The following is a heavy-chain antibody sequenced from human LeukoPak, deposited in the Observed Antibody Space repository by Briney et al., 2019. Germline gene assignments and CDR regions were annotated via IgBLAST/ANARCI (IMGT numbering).Heavy chain of an antibody. J-gene: IGHJ3*02. CDR1: GYNFSRYW. CDR3: ARQSIPTRPSAFDI. D-gene: IGHD6-6*01. Sequence: GESLKISCKGSGYNFSRYWIGWVRQMPGRGLEWVGVIYPGDSHAIYSPSFQGQVTLSADKSTSTAYLQWSSLKSSDTAMYYCARQSIPTRPSAFDIWGQGTMVTVSS. V-gene: IGHV5-51*01. CDR2: IYPGDSHA.